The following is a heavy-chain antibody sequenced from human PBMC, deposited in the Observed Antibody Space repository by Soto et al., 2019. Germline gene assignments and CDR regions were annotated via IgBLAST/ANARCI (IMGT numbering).Heavy chain of an antibody. D-gene: IGHD5-12*01. J-gene: IGHJ6*02. V-gene: IGHV5-51*01. CDR2: IHPVDSDT. CDR3: ARVLRSGYLAYFYYDMDV. Sequence: GESLKISCQGSGYSFTSYWIAWVRQMPGKGLEWMGIIHPVDSDTRYSPSFQGQVTISADRSLSTAYLQWSSLKASDTAMYYCARVLRSGYLAYFYYDMDVWGQGTKVTVSS. CDR1: GYSFTSYW.